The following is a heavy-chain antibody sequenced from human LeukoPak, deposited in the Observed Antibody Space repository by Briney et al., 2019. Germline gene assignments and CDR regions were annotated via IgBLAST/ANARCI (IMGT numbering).Heavy chain of an antibody. CDR1: GGSISSYY. J-gene: IGHJ4*02. CDR2: IYYSGST. D-gene: IGHD3-10*01. V-gene: IGHV4-59*12. Sequence: SETLSLTCTVSGGSISSYYWSWIRQPPGKGLEWIGYIYYSGSTNYNPSLESRVTISVDTSKNQFSLQLNSVTPEDTAVYYCARAGVRGVIADWGQGTLVTVSS. CDR3: ARAGVRGVIAD.